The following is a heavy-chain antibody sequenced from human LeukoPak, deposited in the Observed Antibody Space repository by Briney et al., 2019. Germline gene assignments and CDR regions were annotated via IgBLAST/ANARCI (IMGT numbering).Heavy chain of an antibody. V-gene: IGHV4-4*07. CDR3: ARGKSVGNTDYYFDY. CDR1: GGSISSYY. J-gene: IGHJ4*02. D-gene: IGHD1-26*01. CDR2: IYSSGST. Sequence: SETLSLTCTVSGGSISSYYWSWIRQPAGKGLEWIGRIYSSGSTDYNPSLKSRVTMSVDTSKNKFSLKLSSVTAADTAVFYCARGKSVGNTDYYFDYWGQGTLVTVSS.